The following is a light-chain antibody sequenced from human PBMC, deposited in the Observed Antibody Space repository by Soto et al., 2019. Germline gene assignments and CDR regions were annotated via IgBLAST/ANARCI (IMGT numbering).Light chain of an antibody. CDR2: DAS. J-gene: IGKJ4*01. CDR3: QQYDNLPLLT. V-gene: IGKV1-33*01. Sequence: DIQMTQSPSSLSASVGDRVTITCQASQDISNYLNWYQQKPGKAPKLLIYDASNLETGVPSRFSGSGPWTAFTFTISSLQPEAIATYYCQQYDNLPLLTFGGGTKVEIK. CDR1: QDISNY.